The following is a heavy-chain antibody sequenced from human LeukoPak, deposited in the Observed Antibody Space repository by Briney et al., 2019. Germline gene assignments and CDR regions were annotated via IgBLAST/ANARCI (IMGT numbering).Heavy chain of an antibody. Sequence: GGPLRLSCAASGPIFSNALMSCVPQAPGKGLEWCGRIKNKTDGGTTDYAAPVKGRFTISRDDSKNTLYLQMNSLKTEDTAVYYCTTDVGYYYDSSGYYLFDYWGQGTLVSVSS. V-gene: IGHV3-15*01. CDR3: TTDVGYYYDSSGYYLFDY. J-gene: IGHJ4*02. CDR2: IKNKTDGGTT. CDR1: GPIFSNAL. D-gene: IGHD3-22*01.